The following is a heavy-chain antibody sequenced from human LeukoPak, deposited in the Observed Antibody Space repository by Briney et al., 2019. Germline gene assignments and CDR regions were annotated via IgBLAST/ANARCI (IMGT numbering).Heavy chain of an antibody. D-gene: IGHD3-22*01. CDR3: ARGNPMYYYDSSGYYGTYDY. J-gene: IGHJ4*02. V-gene: IGHV1-69*04. CDR2: IIPILGIA. Sequence: ASVKVSCKASGGTFSSYAISWVRQAPGQGLEWMGRIIPILGIANYAQKFQGRVTITADKSTSTAYMELSSLRSEDTAVYYCARGNPMYYYDSSGYYGTYDYWGQGTLVTVSS. CDR1: GGTFSSYA.